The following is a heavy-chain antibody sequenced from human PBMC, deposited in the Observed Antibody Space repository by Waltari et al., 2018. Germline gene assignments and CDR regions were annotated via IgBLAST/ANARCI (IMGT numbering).Heavy chain of an antibody. CDR1: GSSLRSSSYY. CDR3: ARVSRQEYCRSTSCPTDY. CDR2: IYYSGRT. D-gene: IGHD2-2*01. V-gene: IGHV4-39*07. Sequence: QLQLQESGPGLVMPSETLSLTCTVSGSSLRSSSYYCGWIRQPPGRGLEWIGSIYYSGRTDYNPSLKSRVTRAVEKSKNQFSLKLSSVTAADTAVYYCARVSRQEYCRSTSCPTDYWGQGNLVTVSS. J-gene: IGHJ4*02.